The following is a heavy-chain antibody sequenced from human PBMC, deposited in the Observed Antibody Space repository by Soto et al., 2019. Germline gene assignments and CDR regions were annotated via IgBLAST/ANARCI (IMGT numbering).Heavy chain of an antibody. J-gene: IGHJ4*02. Sequence: SETLSLTCTVSGGSISSYYWSWIRQPPGKGLEWIGYIYYSGSTNYNPSLKSRVTISVDTSKNQFSLKLSSVTAADTAVYYCARGGVRYYDSSGYYFYWGQGTLVTVSS. CDR3: ARGGVRYYDSSGYYFY. CDR2: IYYSGST. D-gene: IGHD3-22*01. CDR1: GGSISSYY. V-gene: IGHV4-59*01.